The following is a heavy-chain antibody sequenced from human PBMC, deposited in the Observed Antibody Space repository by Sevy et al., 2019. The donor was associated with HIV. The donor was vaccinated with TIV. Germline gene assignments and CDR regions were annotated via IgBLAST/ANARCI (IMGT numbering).Heavy chain of an antibody. D-gene: IGHD2-2*01. CDR1: GGSFSGYY. Sequence: SETLSLTCAVYGGSFSGYYWSWSRQPPGKGLEWIGEINHSGSTNYNPSLKSRVTISVDTSKNQFSLKLSSVTAADTAVYYCARGGYCSSTSCMLSGAKGSPRAPFGMDVWGQGTTVTVSS. CDR3: ARGGYCSSTSCMLSGAKGSPRAPFGMDV. CDR2: INHSGST. V-gene: IGHV4-34*01. J-gene: IGHJ6*02.